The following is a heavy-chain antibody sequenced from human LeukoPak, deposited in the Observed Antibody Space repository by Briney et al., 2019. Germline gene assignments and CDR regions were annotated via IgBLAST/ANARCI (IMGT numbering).Heavy chain of an antibody. CDR3: AKKGGGDYD. CDR1: GFTFSNYA. Sequence: GGSLRLSCAASGFTFSNYAMSWVRQAPGKGLEWVSGISWNSGSIGYADSVKGRFTISRDNAKNSLYLQMNSLRAEDTALYYCAKKGGGDYDWGQGTLVTVSS. D-gene: IGHD4-17*01. V-gene: IGHV3-9*01. J-gene: IGHJ4*02. CDR2: ISWNSGSI.